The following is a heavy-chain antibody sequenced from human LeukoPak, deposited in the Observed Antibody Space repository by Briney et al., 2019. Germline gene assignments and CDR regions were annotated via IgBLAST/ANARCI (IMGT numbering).Heavy chain of an antibody. CDR3: ARANSSSRQFDY. CDR2: IYTTGST. J-gene: IGHJ4*02. Sequence: SETLSLTCTVSGGSINGFYWSWIRQPAGKGLEWIGRIYTTGSTNYNPSLQSRVAMSVNTSKNEFSLNLTSVTAADTAMYYCARANSSSRQFDYCGQGTLVTVSS. D-gene: IGHD6-13*01. CDR1: GGSINGFY. V-gene: IGHV4-4*07.